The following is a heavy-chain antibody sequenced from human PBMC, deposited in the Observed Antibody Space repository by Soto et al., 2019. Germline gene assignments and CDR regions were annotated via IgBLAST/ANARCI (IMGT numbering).Heavy chain of an antibody. V-gene: IGHV1-3*05. D-gene: IGHD6-19*01. CDR1: GYTFTGYA. J-gene: IGHJ4*02. CDR2: INAGNGNT. CDR3: ARAVAVPADFVY. Sequence: QVQLVQSGAEEKKPGASVKVSCKASGYTFTGYAMNWVRQARGQRLEWMGWINAGNGNTKYSQKFQGRVTITRDTSASTSSMEQSSLRSADTAVYYCARAVAVPADFVYWGQGTLVAVSS.